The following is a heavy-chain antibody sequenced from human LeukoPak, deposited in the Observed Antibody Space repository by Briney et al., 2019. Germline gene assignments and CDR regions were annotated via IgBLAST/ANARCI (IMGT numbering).Heavy chain of an antibody. D-gene: IGHD3-3*01. Sequence: SETLSLTCTVSGGSISSSSYYWGWIRQPPGKGLEWIGSIYYSGSTYYNPSLKSRVTISVDTSKNQFSLKLSSVTAADTAVYYCARIDFWSGLNWFDPWGQGTLVTVSS. V-gene: IGHV4-39*01. CDR2: IYYSGST. CDR3: ARIDFWSGLNWFDP. J-gene: IGHJ5*02. CDR1: GGSISSSSYY.